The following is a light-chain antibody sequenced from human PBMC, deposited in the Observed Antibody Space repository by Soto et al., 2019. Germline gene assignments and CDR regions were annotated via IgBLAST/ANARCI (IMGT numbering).Light chain of an antibody. V-gene: IGKV2-28*01. CDR2: LGS. CDR1: QSLLHSNGYNY. CDR3: MQALQTPDT. J-gene: IGKJ2*01. Sequence: DIVMTQSPLSLPVTPGEPASISCRSSQSLLHSNGYNYLDWYLQKPGQSPQLLIYLGSNRASGVPGRFSGSVSGTDFTLKISRVEAEDVGVYYCMQALQTPDTFGQGTKLEIK.